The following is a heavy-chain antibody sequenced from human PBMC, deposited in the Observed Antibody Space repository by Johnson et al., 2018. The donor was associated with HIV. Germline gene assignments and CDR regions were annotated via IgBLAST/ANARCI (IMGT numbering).Heavy chain of an antibody. CDR1: GFTFSGSA. CDR3: TREGPSERAGFDI. V-gene: IGHV3-33*08. CDR2: IWYDGSNK. J-gene: IGHJ3*02. Sequence: VQLVESGGGLVQPGGSLKLSCAASGFTFSGSAMHWVRQASGKGLEWVAVIWYDGSNKYYADSVKGRFTISRDNSKNTLYLQMNSLRAEDTAVYYCTREGPSERAGFDIWGQGTVVTVSS.